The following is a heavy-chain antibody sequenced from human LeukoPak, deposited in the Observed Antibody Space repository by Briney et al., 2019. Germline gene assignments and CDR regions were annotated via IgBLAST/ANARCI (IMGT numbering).Heavy chain of an antibody. V-gene: IGHV3-74*01. CDR2: ISDDGRFT. CDR3: ARSYGSGVPTSY. CDR1: GFTFRNYW. D-gene: IGHD6-19*01. Sequence: PGGSLRLSCAASGFTFRNYWMHWVRQAPGKGLVWISHISDDGRFTDYADSVKGRFTISRDNAKNTLHLQMNSLRAEDTALYYCARSYGSGVPTSYWGQGTLVTVSS. J-gene: IGHJ4*02.